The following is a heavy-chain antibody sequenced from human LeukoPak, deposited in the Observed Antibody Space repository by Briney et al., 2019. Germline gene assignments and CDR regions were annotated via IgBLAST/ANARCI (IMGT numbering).Heavy chain of an antibody. CDR1: VFTLRRYV. CDR3: AKDIWGRYSSSSMDFDY. Sequence: PGGTLRLSRAASVFTLRRYVISWVRQAPGRGLECGSAITGSRGSTYYADSVKGRFTISRDNSKNTLYLQMNSLRAEDTAVYYCAKDIWGRYSSSSMDFDYWGQGTLVTVSS. CDR2: ITGSRGST. V-gene: IGHV3-23*01. D-gene: IGHD6-6*01. J-gene: IGHJ4*02.